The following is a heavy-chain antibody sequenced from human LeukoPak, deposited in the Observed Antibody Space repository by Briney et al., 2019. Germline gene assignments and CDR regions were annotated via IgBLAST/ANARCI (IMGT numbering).Heavy chain of an antibody. CDR3: AREPKQWLVPIDY. V-gene: IGHV3-11*04. J-gene: IGHJ4*02. Sequence: PGGSLRLSCAASGFTFSDYYMSWIRQAPGKGLEWVSYITSSGYTIYYADSVKGRFTISRDNANNLLYLQMNSLRAEDTAVYYCAREPKQWLVPIDYWGQGALVTVSS. D-gene: IGHD6-19*01. CDR2: ITSSGYTI. CDR1: GFTFSDYY.